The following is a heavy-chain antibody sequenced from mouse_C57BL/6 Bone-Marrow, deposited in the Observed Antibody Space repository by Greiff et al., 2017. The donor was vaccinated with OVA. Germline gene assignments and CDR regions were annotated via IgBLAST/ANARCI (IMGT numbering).Heavy chain of an antibody. V-gene: IGHV14-2*01. CDR2: IDPEDGDT. Sequence: VQLQQSGAELVKPGASVKLSCTASGFNIKDYYMHWVKQRPEQGLEWIGRIDPEDGDTKYAPKFQGKATITADTSSNTAYLQLSSLTSEDTAVYYGARVVGRDWYLDVWGTGTTVTVSS. J-gene: IGHJ1*03. CDR3: ARVVGRDWYLDV. CDR1: GFNIKDYY. D-gene: IGHD1-1*01.